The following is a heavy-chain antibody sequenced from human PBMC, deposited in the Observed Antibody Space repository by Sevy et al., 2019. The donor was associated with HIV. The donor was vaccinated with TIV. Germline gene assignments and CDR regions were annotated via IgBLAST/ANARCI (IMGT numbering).Heavy chain of an antibody. CDR1: GYSISSGYY. J-gene: IGHJ6*02. CDR3: ARTDYKLFYYYGMDV. V-gene: IGHV4-38-2*02. Sequence: SETLSLNCTVSGYSISSGYYWGWIRQPPGKGLEWIGSMFHSGNTYYNPSLKSRVTLSADTSKNQFSLKLSSVTAADTAVYYCARTDYKLFYYYGMDVWGQGTTVTVSS. D-gene: IGHD4-4*01. CDR2: MFHSGNT.